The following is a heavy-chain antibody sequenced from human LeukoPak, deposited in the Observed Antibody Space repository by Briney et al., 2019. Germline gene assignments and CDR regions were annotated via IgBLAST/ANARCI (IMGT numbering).Heavy chain of an antibody. Sequence: KASXTLSLTCTVSGGSISSYYWSWLRQPPGKGQEWIGYIYYSGSTNYNPSLKSRVTISVDTSKNQFSLKLSSVTAADTAVYYCARGGRITIFGVAADNWFDPWGQGTLVTVSS. CDR2: IYYSGST. V-gene: IGHV4-59*12. CDR1: GGSISSYY. D-gene: IGHD3-3*01. CDR3: ARGGRITIFGVAADNWFDP. J-gene: IGHJ5*02.